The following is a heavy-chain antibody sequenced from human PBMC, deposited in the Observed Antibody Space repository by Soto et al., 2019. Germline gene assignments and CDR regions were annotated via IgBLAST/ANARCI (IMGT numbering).Heavy chain of an antibody. Sequence: GSLRLSCAASGFIFSNYGMHRVRQAPGKGLEWVAVISYDGSNKYYADSVKGRFTISRDNSKNTLYLQMNSLRAVDTAVYYCAKVGDYYDNYDYWHFDLWGRGALVTVSS. D-gene: IGHD3-22*01. J-gene: IGHJ2*01. CDR1: GFIFSNYG. CDR3: AKVGDYYDNYDYWHFDL. CDR2: ISYDGSNK. V-gene: IGHV3-30*18.